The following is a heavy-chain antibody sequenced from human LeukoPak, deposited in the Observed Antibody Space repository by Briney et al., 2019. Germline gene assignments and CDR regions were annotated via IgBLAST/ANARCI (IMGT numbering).Heavy chain of an antibody. D-gene: IGHD5-24*01. CDR2: INTNTGNP. J-gene: IGHJ4*02. Sequence: ASVKVSCKASGYTFTSYAMNWVRQAPGQGLEWMGWINTNTGNPTYAQGFTGRFVFSLDTSVGTAYLQISSLKAEDTAVYYCARDYSLGRDGYNYVEGYWGQGTLVTVSS. V-gene: IGHV7-4-1*02. CDR3: ARDYSLGRDGYNYVEGY. CDR1: GYTFTSYA.